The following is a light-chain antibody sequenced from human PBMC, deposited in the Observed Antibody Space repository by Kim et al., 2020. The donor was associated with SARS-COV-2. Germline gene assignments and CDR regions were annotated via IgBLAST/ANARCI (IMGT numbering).Light chain of an antibody. J-gene: IGKJ1*01. Sequence: DIQMTQSPSTLSAFVGDRVTMTSRASQSVDGWPAWYQQKPGKAPRLLIYQASKLASGVPSRFSGSGSGTDFTLTVSNLQSDDSAVFYCKQYETYWTFGPGTKVDIK. CDR3: KQYETYWT. CDR2: QAS. V-gene: IGKV1-5*03. CDR1: QSVDGW.